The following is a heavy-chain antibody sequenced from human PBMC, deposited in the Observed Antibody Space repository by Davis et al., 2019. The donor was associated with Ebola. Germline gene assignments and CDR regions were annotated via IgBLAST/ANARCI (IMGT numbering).Heavy chain of an antibody. CDR2: IDSSGSIK. J-gene: IGHJ6*02. V-gene: IGHV3-48*04. D-gene: IGHD3-9*01. Sequence: GESLKISCAASGFTFSSYWMHWVRQAPGKGLEWLSYIDSSGSIKYYGDSVKGRFTISRDDAKNSLYLQMNSLRAEDTAIYYCARDYLAMTGHSGMDVWGQGTTVSVSS. CDR3: ARDYLAMTGHSGMDV. CDR1: GFTFSSYW.